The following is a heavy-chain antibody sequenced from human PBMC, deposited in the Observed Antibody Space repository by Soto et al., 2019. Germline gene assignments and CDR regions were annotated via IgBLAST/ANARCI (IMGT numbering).Heavy chain of an antibody. V-gene: IGHV4-59*01. CDR2: IQDSGRS. D-gene: IGHD3-16*01. CDR1: SDSITNYY. J-gene: IGHJ4*02. Sequence: QVQLQESGPGLVKPSETLSLTCTVSSDSITNYYWSWIRQSPGKGLEWIGYIQDSGRSNYNPSLKSRVKISVDTSKKQFSLKLNSVTAADTAVYYCARGGGTRGSYWGQGTLVTVSS. CDR3: ARGGGTRGSY.